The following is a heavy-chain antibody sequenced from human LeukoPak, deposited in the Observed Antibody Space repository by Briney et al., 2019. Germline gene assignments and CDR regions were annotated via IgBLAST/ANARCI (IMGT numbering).Heavy chain of an antibody. J-gene: IGHJ6*03. CDR1: GYTFTSYY. Sequence: ASVKVSCKASGYTFTSYYMHWVRQAPGQGLEWMGWISAYDGNTNYAQKLQGRVTMTTDTSTSTAYMELRSLRSDDTAVYYCARGGTTIFGVVDYYMDVWGKGTTVTVSS. V-gene: IGHV1-18*04. D-gene: IGHD3-3*01. CDR3: ARGGTTIFGVVDYYMDV. CDR2: ISAYDGNT.